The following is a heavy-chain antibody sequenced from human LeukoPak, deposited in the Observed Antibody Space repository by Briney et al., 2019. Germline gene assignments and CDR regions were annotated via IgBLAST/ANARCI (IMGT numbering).Heavy chain of an antibody. CDR2: INPNIGAT. D-gene: IGHD1-26*01. J-gene: IGHJ4*02. Sequence: ASVKVSCKASGYTFTGYYMHWVRQAPGQGLEWMGRINPNIGATNYAQKLQGRVTITGDTSISTAYMELSSLRSDDTAVYYCTRESGSYHGNDYWGQGTLVTVSS. CDR1: GYTFTGYY. CDR3: TRESGSYHGNDY. V-gene: IGHV1-2*06.